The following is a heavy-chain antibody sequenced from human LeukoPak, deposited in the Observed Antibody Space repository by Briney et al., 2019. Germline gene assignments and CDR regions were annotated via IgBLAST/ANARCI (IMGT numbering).Heavy chain of an antibody. J-gene: IGHJ4*02. V-gene: IGHV3-15*01. CDR3: STLFYYESSGYIDY. CDR1: GFTFSSYA. Sequence: PGGSLRLSCAASGFTFSSYAMSWVRQAPGKGLEWVGRIKRIVDGATTDYAAPVEGRFTISRDDSQNMLYLQMNSLKTEDAAVYYCSTLFYYESSGYIDYWGQGTLVTVSS. D-gene: IGHD3-22*01. CDR2: IKRIVDGATT.